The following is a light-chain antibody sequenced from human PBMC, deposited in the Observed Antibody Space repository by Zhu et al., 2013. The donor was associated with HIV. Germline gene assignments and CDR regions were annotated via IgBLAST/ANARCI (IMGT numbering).Light chain of an antibody. CDR2: SAS. V-gene: IGKV3-11*01. CDR1: QSVRSN. CDR3: QQRSNWPPLT. J-gene: IGKJ4*01. Sequence: EIVLTQSPATLSVSPGERATLSCRASQSVRSNLAWYQQKPGQAPRLLIYSASSRATGIPARFRGSGSGTDFTLTISSLEPEDFAVYYCQQRSNWPPLTFGGGTKVEIK.